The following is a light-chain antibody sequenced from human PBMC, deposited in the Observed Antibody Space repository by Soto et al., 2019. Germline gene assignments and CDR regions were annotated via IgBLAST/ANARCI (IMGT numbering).Light chain of an antibody. CDR1: SSNIGDNF. J-gene: IGLJ3*02. V-gene: IGLV1-51*01. Sequence: QSVLTQPPSVSAAPGQRVTISCSGNSSNIGDNFVSWYQQPPETAPKLLIYDNHKRPSGIPDRCSGSKSGASATLGITGLQNGDEADYYCATWDGSLSVVLFGGGTKLTVL. CDR2: DNH. CDR3: ATWDGSLSVVL.